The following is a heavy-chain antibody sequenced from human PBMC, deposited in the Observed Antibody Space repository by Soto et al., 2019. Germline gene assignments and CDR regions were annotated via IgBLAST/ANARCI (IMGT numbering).Heavy chain of an antibody. D-gene: IGHD5-12*01. CDR1: NGSISTYY. Sequence: PSEPLSLTCTVSNGSISTYYWSWIRQPPGRSLEWIGHIYYTGSPTYNPSLKSRVTISENTSKKTVSLTLTSVTAEDTAVYYGARSRSTRQTLDDWGRGTMVT. J-gene: IGHJ4*02. V-gene: IGHV4-59*01. CDR3: ARSRSTRQTLDD. CDR2: IYYTGSP.